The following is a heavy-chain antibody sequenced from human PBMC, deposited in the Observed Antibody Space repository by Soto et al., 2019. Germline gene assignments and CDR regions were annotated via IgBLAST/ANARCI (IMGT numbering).Heavy chain of an antibody. D-gene: IGHD2-2*01. CDR3: ATSRGGNCGSTSCYAY. V-gene: IGHV3-23*01. CDR1: GFTLNNYD. J-gene: IGHJ4*02. CDR2: ISGSGGRT. Sequence: EVQLLESGGGLEQPGGSLRLSCAVSGFTLNNYDLYWVRQSPGKGLEWVSHISGSGGRTEYADSVKGRFTISRDNSKNTLYLQMNSLRADDTAVYYCATSRGGNCGSTSCYAYWDQGTLVTVSS.